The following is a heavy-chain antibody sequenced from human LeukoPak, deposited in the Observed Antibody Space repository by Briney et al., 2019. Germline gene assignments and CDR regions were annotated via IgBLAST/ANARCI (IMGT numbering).Heavy chain of an antibody. J-gene: IGHJ4*02. Sequence: SETLSLTCTVSGGSISSSSYYWSWIRQPPGKGLEWIGYIYHSGSTYYNPSLKSRVTISVDRSKNQFSLKLSSVTAADTAVYYCAMGSSGFDYWGQGTLVTVSS. CDR3: AMGSSGFDY. CDR2: IYHSGST. D-gene: IGHD5-12*01. CDR1: GGSISSSSYY. V-gene: IGHV4-30-2*01.